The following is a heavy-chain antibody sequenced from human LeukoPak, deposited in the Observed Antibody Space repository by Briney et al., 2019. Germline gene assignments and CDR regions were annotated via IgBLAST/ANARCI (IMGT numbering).Heavy chain of an antibody. D-gene: IGHD3-3*01. CDR3: ARGGFWSGYYYYYYHMDV. CDR1: GFTFSSDA. J-gene: IGHJ6*03. CDR2: ISYDGSDK. Sequence: PGRSLRLSCAASGFTFSSDAMHWVRQAPGKGLEWVAVISYDGSDKYYADSVKGRFIISRDNSKNTLYLQMNSLRAEDTAVYYCARGGFWSGYYYYYYHMDVWGKGTTVTVSS. V-gene: IGHV3-30*04.